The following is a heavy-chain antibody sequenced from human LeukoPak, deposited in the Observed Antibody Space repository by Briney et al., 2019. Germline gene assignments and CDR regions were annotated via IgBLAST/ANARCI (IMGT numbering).Heavy chain of an antibody. CDR3: ARLVRMTKLTYCYYYYMDV. D-gene: IGHD4-11*01. Sequence: PSETLSLTCAVSGGSISSSNWWSWVRQPPGKGLEWIGEIYHSGSTNYNPSLKSRVTISVDTSKNQFSLKLSSVTAADTAVYYCARLVRMTKLTYCYYYYMDVWGKGTTVTISS. CDR2: IYHSGST. V-gene: IGHV4-4*02. J-gene: IGHJ6*03. CDR1: GGSISSSNW.